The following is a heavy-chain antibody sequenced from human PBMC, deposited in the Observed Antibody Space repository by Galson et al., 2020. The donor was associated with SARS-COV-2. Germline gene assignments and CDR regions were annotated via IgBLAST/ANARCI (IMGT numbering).Heavy chain of an antibody. J-gene: IGHJ5*02. Sequence: SETLSLTCAVSGASINNYQYYWGWIRQSPGKGLEWIASIYYFGATYYNPSFGGRFTISVDTSKNLFSLRVTAVTAADTAIYYCARGRGSTGYEQLNWFDPWGPGTLVTVSS. CDR3: ARGRGSTGYEQLNWFDP. CDR2: IYYFGAT. V-gene: IGHV4-39*07. CDR1: GASINNYQYY. D-gene: IGHD5-12*01.